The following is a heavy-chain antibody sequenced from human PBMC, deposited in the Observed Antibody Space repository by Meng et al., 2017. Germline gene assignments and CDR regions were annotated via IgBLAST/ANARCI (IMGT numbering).Heavy chain of an antibody. D-gene: IGHD3-3*02. Sequence: GGPLRLSCAASGFSSSSYWMSWVRQAPGKGLEWVANIKEDGGKKFYVDSVKGRFTISGDNTNPSLVLQINSVRVGDTSVYYCARNILGGAFDIWGQGTMVTVSS. CDR2: IKEDGGKK. V-gene: IGHV3-7*01. CDR1: GFSSSSYW. J-gene: IGHJ3*02. CDR3: ARNILGGAFDI.